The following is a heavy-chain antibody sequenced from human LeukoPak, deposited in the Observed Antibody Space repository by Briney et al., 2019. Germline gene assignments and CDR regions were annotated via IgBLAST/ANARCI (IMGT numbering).Heavy chain of an antibody. CDR2: ISYDGSNK. CDR1: GFTFSSYA. Sequence: GGSLRLSCAASGFTFSSYAMYWVRQAPGKGLEWVAVISYDGSNKYYADSVKGRFTISRDNSKNTLYLQMNSLRAEDTAVYYCARTGIAAALFDPWGQGTLVTVSS. V-gene: IGHV3-30-3*01. D-gene: IGHD6-13*01. CDR3: ARTGIAAALFDP. J-gene: IGHJ5*02.